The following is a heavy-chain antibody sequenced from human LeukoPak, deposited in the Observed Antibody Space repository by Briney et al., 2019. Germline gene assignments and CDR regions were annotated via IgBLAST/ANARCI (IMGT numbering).Heavy chain of an antibody. CDR1: GFTFSNYG. D-gene: IGHD5-18*01. Sequence: TGGSLRPSCSASGFTFSNYGMHWVRQAPGKGLEYVSAISGNGGSTHYADSVKGRFTISRDNSKNTLYLQMNSLRAEDTAVYYCTKGTIWLPFDYWGQGTLVTVSS. CDR3: TKGTIWLPFDY. CDR2: ISGNGGST. V-gene: IGHV3-64*04. J-gene: IGHJ4*02.